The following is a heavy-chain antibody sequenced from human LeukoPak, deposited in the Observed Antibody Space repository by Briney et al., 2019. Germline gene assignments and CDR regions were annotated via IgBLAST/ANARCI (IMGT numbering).Heavy chain of an antibody. Sequence: ASVNVSCKVSGYTLTELSMHWVRQAPGKGLEWMGGFDPEDGETIYAQKFQGRVTMTEDTSTDTAYMELSSLRSEDTAVYYCATGTSKRMVRGVIIGDVFDYWGQGTLVTVSS. CDR2: FDPEDGET. CDR1: GYTLTELS. J-gene: IGHJ4*02. CDR3: ATGTSKRMVRGVIIGDVFDY. V-gene: IGHV1-24*01. D-gene: IGHD3-10*01.